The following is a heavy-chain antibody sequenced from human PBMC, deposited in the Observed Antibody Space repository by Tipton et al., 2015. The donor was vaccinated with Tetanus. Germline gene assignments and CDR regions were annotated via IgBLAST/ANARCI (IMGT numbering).Heavy chain of an antibody. CDR1: GGSVTSNIHY. Sequence: TLSLTCTVSGGSVTSNIHYWNWIRQPPGKGLEWIGYVYESGTTNYNPSLKSRVTMSVDTSKKQISLQLKSVTAADTAVYYCAASVVRWFDPWGQGARVTVSS. CDR3: AASVVRWFDP. V-gene: IGHV4-61*01. D-gene: IGHD2-2*01. J-gene: IGHJ5*02. CDR2: VYESGTT.